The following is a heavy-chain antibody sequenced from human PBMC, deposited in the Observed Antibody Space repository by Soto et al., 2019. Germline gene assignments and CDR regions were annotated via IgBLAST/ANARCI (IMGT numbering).Heavy chain of an antibody. CDR3: TTDWLFL. D-gene: IGHD3-22*01. V-gene: IGHV3-15*04. CDR1: GFTFSNAR. CDR2: IESNSDGGTR. J-gene: IGHJ4*02. Sequence: VQLVESGGGWVKPGGSLRLSCAASGFTFSNARMAWVRQAPGKGLEWVGLIESNSDGGTRGYAEPVKGRFTISRDDWKKTVYLQMNSLKSEDTAVYYCTTDWLFLGGLGTPVTVSS.